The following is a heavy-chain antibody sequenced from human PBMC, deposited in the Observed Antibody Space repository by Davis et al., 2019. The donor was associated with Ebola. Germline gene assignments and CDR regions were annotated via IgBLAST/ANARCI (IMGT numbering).Heavy chain of an antibody. J-gene: IGHJ5*02. CDR2: MSYHESHT. D-gene: IGHD6-13*01. CDR3: ATSRRELAAGNFGQKEPFDP. Sequence: GESLKISCAAIAFNFGSYGMHWVRQAPGKGLEWVASMSYHESHTSYIDSVRGRFTISRDNSKNTLFLQMNSLRAEDTAEYYCATSRRELAAGNFGQKEPFDPWGQGTLVTVSS. V-gene: IGHV3-30*03. CDR1: AFNFGSYG.